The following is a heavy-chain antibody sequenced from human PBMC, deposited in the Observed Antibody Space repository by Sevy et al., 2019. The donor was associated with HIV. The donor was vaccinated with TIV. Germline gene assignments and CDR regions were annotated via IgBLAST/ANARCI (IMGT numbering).Heavy chain of an antibody. J-gene: IGHJ4*02. CDR2: ISGSGGSGGKT. Sequence: GGSLRLSCAASGFTFSNYAMNWVRQAPGKGLEWVSGISGSGGSGGKTNYADSGKGRFTISRAYSRNSLNLQWNSLRAEATAIYYCARKYDSSGYFDYWGQGTLVTVSS. V-gene: IGHV3-23*01. CDR1: GFTFSNYA. D-gene: IGHD3-22*01. CDR3: ARKYDSSGYFDY.